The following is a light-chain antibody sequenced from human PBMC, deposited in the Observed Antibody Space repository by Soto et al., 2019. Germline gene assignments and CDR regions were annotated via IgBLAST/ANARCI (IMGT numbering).Light chain of an antibody. CDR3: QKYNSAPLT. CDR2: AAS. Sequence: DIQMTQSPSSLSESLGDRVTITCRASQGIVIYLPWFQQRPGKVPKLLIYAASTLQSGVPSRFSGSGSGTDFTLTISSLQPEDVATYYCQKYNSAPLTFGGGTRVEIK. CDR1: QGIVIY. V-gene: IGKV1-27*01. J-gene: IGKJ4*01.